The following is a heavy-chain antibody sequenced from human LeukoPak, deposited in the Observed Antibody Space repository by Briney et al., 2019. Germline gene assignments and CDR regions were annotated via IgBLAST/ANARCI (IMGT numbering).Heavy chain of an antibody. Sequence: PGGSLRLSCAASGFTFSSYGMHWVRQAPGKGLEWVAFIRYDGSNKYYADSVKGRFTISRGNSKNTLYLQMNSLRAEDTAVYYCAKDHPDWFDPWGQGTLVTVSS. CDR2: IRYDGSNK. J-gene: IGHJ5*02. CDR3: AKDHPDWFDP. CDR1: GFTFSSYG. V-gene: IGHV3-30*02.